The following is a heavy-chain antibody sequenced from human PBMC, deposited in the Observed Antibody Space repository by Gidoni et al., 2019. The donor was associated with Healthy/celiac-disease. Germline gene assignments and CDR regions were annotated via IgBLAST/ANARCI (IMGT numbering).Heavy chain of an antibody. V-gene: IGHV3-30*02. CDR3: AKDRRGIPGYSSSGFDY. D-gene: IGHD6-13*01. Sequence: QVQLVESGGGVVQPGGSLSLSCAASGFTFSSYCMHWVRQAPGKGLEWVAFIRYDGSNKYYADSVKGRFTISRDNSKNTLYLQMNSLRAEDTAVYYCAKDRRGIPGYSSSGFDYWGQGTLVTVSS. CDR1: GFTFSSYC. CDR2: IRYDGSNK. J-gene: IGHJ4*02.